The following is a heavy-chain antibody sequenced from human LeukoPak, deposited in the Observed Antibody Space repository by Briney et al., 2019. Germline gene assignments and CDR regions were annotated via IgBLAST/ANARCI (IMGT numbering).Heavy chain of an antibody. J-gene: IGHJ4*02. CDR2: IYYSGST. V-gene: IGHV4-59*01. Sequence: PSETLSLTCTVSGGSISSYYWSWIRQPPGKGLEWIGYIYYSGSTNYNPSLKSRVTISVDTSKNQFSLKLSSVTAADTAVYYCAREREYCSGANCYGADSWGQGTLVTVSS. CDR3: AREREYCSGANCYGADS. D-gene: IGHD2-2*01. CDR1: GGSISSYY.